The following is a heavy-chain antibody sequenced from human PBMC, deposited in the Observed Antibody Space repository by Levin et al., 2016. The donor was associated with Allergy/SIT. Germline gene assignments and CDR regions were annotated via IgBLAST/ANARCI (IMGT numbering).Heavy chain of an antibody. J-gene: IGHJ4*02. D-gene: IGHD3-10*01. Sequence: SVKVSCKASADTFRKYTISWVRQAPGQGLEWMGGIFAIYGTVNYAQKFQGRVTITADESTSTAYLELSSLRSEDTAVYYCARDSTRGDIEYWGQGTLVTVS. CDR2: IFAIYGTV. CDR1: ADTFRKYT. V-gene: IGHV1-69*13. CDR3: ARDSTRGDIEY.